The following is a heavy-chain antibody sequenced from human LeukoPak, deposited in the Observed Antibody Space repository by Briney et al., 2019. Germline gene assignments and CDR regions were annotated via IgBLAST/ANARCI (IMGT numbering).Heavy chain of an antibody. D-gene: IGHD2-2*02. Sequence: SQTLSLTCTVSGGSISSGSYYWSWIRQPAGKGLEWIGRIYTSGSTNYNPSLKSRVTISVDTSKNQFSLKLSSVTAADMAVYYCARDAYQLLYDAFDIWGQGTMVTVSS. CDR2: IYTSGST. CDR1: GGSISSGSYY. CDR3: ARDAYQLLYDAFDI. V-gene: IGHV4-61*02. J-gene: IGHJ3*02.